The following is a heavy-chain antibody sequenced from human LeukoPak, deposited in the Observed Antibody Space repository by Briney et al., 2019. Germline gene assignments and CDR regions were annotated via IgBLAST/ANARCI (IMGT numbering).Heavy chain of an antibody. J-gene: IGHJ4*02. CDR3: AKVSRIAAAGGEFDY. CDR2: ISGSGGST. CDR1: GFTFSSYA. V-gene: IGHV3-23*01. Sequence: PGGALRLSCAASGFTFSSYAMSWVRQAPGKGLEWVSAISGSGGSTYYADSVKGRFTISRDNSKNTLYLQMNSLRAEDTAVYYWAKVSRIAAAGGEFDYWGQGTLVTVSS. D-gene: IGHD6-13*01.